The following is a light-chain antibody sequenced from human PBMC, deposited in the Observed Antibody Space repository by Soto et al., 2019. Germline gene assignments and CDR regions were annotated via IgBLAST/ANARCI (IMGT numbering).Light chain of an antibody. Sequence: QSVLTQPPSVSGAPGQRVTISCTGSSSNIGAGYDVHWYQQLPGTAPKLLIYGNSNRPSGVPDRFSGSKSGTSASLAITGLQAEDEADYYFQSYDSSSYVFGTGTKLTVL. CDR1: SSNIGAGYD. V-gene: IGLV1-40*01. J-gene: IGLJ1*01. CDR3: QSYDSSSYV. CDR2: GNS.